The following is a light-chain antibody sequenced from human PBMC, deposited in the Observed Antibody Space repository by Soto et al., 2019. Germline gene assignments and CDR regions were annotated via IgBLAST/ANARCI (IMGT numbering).Light chain of an antibody. V-gene: IGKV3-11*01. Sequence: EIVLTQSPATLSLSPGERATLSCRASESVGNYLAWYQQKPGQAPRLLIYDASNRATGIPARFSGSGSGTDFTLTITSLEPEDFAVYYCQHRSDWLPLTFGGGTKVEIK. J-gene: IGKJ4*01. CDR3: QHRSDWLPLT. CDR1: ESVGNY. CDR2: DAS.